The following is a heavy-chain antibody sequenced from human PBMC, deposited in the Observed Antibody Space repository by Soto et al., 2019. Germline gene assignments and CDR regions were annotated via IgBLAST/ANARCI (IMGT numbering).Heavy chain of an antibody. CDR1: GFTFDDYT. J-gene: IGHJ4*02. D-gene: IGHD6-13*01. V-gene: IGHV3-43*01. Sequence: ESGGVVVQPGGSLRLSCAASGFTFDDYTMHWVRQAPGKGLEWVSLISWDGGITYYADSVKGRFTISRDNSKNSLYLQMNSLRTEDTALYYCVSLVAAGTFFDYWGQGTLVTVSS. CDR2: ISWDGGIT. CDR3: VSLVAAGTFFDY.